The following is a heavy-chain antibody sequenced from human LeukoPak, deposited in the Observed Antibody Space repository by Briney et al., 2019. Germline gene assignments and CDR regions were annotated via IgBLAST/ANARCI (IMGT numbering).Heavy chain of an antibody. D-gene: IGHD4-23*01. CDR2: IKEDGSEK. CDR1: GFMFSSYW. CDR3: ARALGGAYYY. Sequence: PGGSLRLSCAASGFMFSSYWMTWVRQAPGKGLEWVANIKEDGSEKYYVDSVKGRLTISRDNAKSSLYLQMNSLGAEDTAVYYCARALGGAYYYWGQGTLVTVSS. J-gene: IGHJ4*02. V-gene: IGHV3-7*01.